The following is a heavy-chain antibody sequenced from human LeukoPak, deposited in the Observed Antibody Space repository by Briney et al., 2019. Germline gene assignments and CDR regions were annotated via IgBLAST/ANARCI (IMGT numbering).Heavy chain of an antibody. Sequence: GGSLRLSCAASGFTFSDYYMTWIRQAPGKGLEWVSDISTSTSYTNYADSVKGRFAISRDNAKNSLYLQMTSLRAEDTAVYYCARLFKAYGTSWIDYWGQGTLVTVSS. J-gene: IGHJ4*02. V-gene: IGHV3-11*03. D-gene: IGHD6-13*01. CDR3: ARLFKAYGTSWIDY. CDR2: ISTSTSYT. CDR1: GFTFSDYY.